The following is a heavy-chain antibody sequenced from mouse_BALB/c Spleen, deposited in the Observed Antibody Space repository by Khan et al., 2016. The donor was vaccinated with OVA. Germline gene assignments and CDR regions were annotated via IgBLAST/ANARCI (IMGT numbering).Heavy chain of an antibody. CDR2: ISNGGSSS. Sequence: EVELVESGGDLVQPGGSLKLSCAASGFTFSSYTMSWVRQTPEKRLEWVAFISNGGSSSYYTDTVKGRFTISRDNAKNTLYLQMNSLKYEDTAMYHCARPYTTEYDYVMDYWGQGTSVTVSS. CDR1: GFTFSSYT. V-gene: IGHV5-12-2*01. CDR3: ARPYTTEYDYVMDY. D-gene: IGHD1-1*01. J-gene: IGHJ4*01.